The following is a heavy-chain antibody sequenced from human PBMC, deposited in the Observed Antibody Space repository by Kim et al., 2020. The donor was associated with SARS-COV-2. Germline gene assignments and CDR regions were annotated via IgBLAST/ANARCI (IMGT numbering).Heavy chain of an antibody. J-gene: IGHJ5*02. CDR2: ISWNSGSI. CDR3: AKGPRGLSGWSRSWFDP. CDR1: GFTFDDYA. V-gene: IGHV3-9*01. D-gene: IGHD6-19*01. Sequence: GGSLRLFCAASGFTFDDYAMHWVRQAPGKGLEWVSGISWNSGSIGYADSVKGRFTISRDNAKNSLYLQMNSLRAEDTALYYCAKGPRGLSGWSRSWFDPWGQGTLVTVSS.